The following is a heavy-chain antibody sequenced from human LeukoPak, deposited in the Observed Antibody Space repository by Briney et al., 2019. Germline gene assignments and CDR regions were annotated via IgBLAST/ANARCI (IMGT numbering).Heavy chain of an antibody. D-gene: IGHD3-10*02. CDR1: GFTFSSYA. V-gene: IGHV3-7*01. J-gene: IGHJ4*02. CDR3: ARLWSGPDY. Sequence: GGSLRLSCAASGFTFSSYAMSWVRQAPGKGLEWVANIKQDGGEKYYVESVKGRFTISRDNAQNSLSLQMNSLRAEDAAVYYCARLWSGPDYWGQGTLVTVSS. CDR2: IKQDGGEK.